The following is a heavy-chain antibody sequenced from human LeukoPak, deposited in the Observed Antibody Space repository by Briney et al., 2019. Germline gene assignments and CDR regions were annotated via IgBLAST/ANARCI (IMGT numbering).Heavy chain of an antibody. D-gene: IGHD3-22*01. CDR2: IYSGGNT. Sequence: PGGSLRLSCAASGLTVSSNYMNWVRQAPGKGLEWVTSIYSGGNTHYAYSVTGRFTISRDNSRNTLYLQMNSLRPEDTAVYYCTRLLYYYDSDIYQRYFDYWGQGTLVTVSS. CDR3: TRLLYYYDSDIYQRYFDY. J-gene: IGHJ4*02. CDR1: GLTVSSNY. V-gene: IGHV3-53*01.